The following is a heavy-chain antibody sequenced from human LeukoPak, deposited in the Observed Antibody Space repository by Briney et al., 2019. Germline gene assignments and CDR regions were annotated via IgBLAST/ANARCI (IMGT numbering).Heavy chain of an antibody. Sequence: GGSLRLSCAASGFTFSSYWMHWVRQAPGKGLVWVSRINSDGSSTSYADSVKGRFTISRDNAKNTLYLQMNSLRAEDTAVYYCASLPSWVYYYYYMDVWGKGTTVTVSS. CDR3: ASLPSWVYYYYYMDV. CDR2: INSDGSST. D-gene: IGHD3-16*01. V-gene: IGHV3-74*01. CDR1: GFTFSSYW. J-gene: IGHJ6*03.